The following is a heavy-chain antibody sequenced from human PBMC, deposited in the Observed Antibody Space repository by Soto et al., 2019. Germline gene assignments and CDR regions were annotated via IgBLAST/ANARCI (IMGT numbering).Heavy chain of an antibody. CDR1: RFTFNSYA. V-gene: IGHV3-23*01. CDR3: AKTNYYDRGYFDY. Sequence: GGSIKLSRAASRFTFNSYAMSWVRQAPGKGLEWVSAISGSGGSTYYADSVKGRFTISRDNSKNTLYLQMNSLRAEDTAVYYCAKTNYYDRGYFDYWGQGTLVTVSS. CDR2: ISGSGGST. D-gene: IGHD3-22*01. J-gene: IGHJ4*02.